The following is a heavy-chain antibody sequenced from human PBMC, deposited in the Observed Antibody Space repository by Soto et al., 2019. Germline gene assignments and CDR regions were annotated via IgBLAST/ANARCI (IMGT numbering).Heavy chain of an antibody. CDR1: AFTFSDYG. Sequence: GSLRLSCAASAFTFSDYGMHWVRQAPGKGLEWVAVIAYDGSNKYYADSVKGRFTISRDNSKNTLYLQMDSLRAEDTAVYYCAKNHQRAPSRDGYNLIDYWGQGTLVTVSS. V-gene: IGHV3-30*18. J-gene: IGHJ4*02. CDR2: IAYDGSNK. CDR3: AKNHQRAPSRDGYNLIDY. D-gene: IGHD5-12*01.